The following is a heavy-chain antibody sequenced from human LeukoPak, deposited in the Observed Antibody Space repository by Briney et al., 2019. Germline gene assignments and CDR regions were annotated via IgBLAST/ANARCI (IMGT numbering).Heavy chain of an antibody. D-gene: IGHD3-3*01. CDR2: ISYDGSNK. CDR1: GFTFSRNA. Sequence: PGGSLRLSCAASGFTFSRNAMNWVRQAPGKGLEWVAVISYDGSNKYYADSVKGRFTISRDNSKSTLCLQMNSLRAEDTAVYYCTRAGGYDFWIDYWGQGTLVTVSS. V-gene: IGHV3-30-3*01. CDR3: TRAGGYDFWIDY. J-gene: IGHJ4*02.